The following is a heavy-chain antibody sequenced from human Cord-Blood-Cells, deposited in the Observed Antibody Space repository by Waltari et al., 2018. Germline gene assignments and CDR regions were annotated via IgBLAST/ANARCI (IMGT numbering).Heavy chain of an antibody. V-gene: IGHV4-34*01. CDR3: ASITHYYDSSGYYEYFQH. CDR2: INHSGST. Sequence: QVQLQQWGAGLLKPSQTLYLTCAVYGGSFSGYYWSWIRQPPGTGLEWIGEINHSGSTNYNTSHKRRVTISVVTSKNQFSLKLSSVTAADTAVYYCASITHYYDSSGYYEYFQHWGQGTLVTVSS. D-gene: IGHD3-22*01. J-gene: IGHJ1*01. CDR1: GGSFSGYY.